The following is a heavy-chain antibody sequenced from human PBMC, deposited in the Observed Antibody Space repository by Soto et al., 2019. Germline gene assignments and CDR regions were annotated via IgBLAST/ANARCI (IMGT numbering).Heavy chain of an antibody. J-gene: IGHJ5*02. CDR2: ISGSGGST. V-gene: IGHV3-23*01. CDR3: AKDNIGYYDFWSGYTT. D-gene: IGHD3-3*01. CDR1: GFTFSSYA. Sequence: GGSLRLSCAASGFTFSSYAMSWVRQAPGKGLEWVSAISGSGGSTYYADSVKGRFTISRDNSKNTLYLQMNSLRAEDTAVYYCAKDNIGYYDFWSGYTTLGQGTLVTSPQ.